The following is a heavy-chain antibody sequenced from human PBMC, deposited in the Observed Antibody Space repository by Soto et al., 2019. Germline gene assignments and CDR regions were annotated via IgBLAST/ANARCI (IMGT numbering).Heavy chain of an antibody. J-gene: IGHJ4*02. V-gene: IGHV3-23*01. CDR3: AKENGACDWCGDY. Sequence: EVQLLESGGGLVPPGGSLRLSCAGSGFSFSSYSMSWVRQAPGKGLEWVSSTSAGGVTTYYADSVKGRFTISRDSSRNTVYLQMNSLRAEDTAIYYCAKENGACDWCGDYWGQGTLVTVSS. D-gene: IGHD2-21*02. CDR1: GFSFSSYS. CDR2: TSAGGVTT.